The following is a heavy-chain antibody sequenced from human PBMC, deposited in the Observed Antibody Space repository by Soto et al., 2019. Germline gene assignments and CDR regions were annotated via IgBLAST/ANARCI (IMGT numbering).Heavy chain of an antibody. CDR3: AREGIAAADTKGKYYYYYYGMDV. CDR1: GYTFTTYG. Sequence: ASVKVSCKASGYTFTTYGISWVRQAPGQGLEWMGWINTNTGNPTYAQGFTGRFVFSLDTSVSTAYLQICSLKAEDTAVYYCAREGIAAADTKGKYYYYYYGMDVWGQGTTVTVSS. D-gene: IGHD6-13*01. J-gene: IGHJ6*02. V-gene: IGHV7-4-1*01. CDR2: INTNTGNP.